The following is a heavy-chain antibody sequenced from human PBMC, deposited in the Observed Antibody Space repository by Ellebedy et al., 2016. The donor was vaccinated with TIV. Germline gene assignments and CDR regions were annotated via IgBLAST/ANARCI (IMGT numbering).Heavy chain of an antibody. CDR1: GYTFTSYR. CDR3: ARDRVTYYGSGSSFDL. D-gene: IGHD3-10*01. CDR2: ISAYNGNT. V-gene: IGHV1-18*01. J-gene: IGHJ2*01. Sequence: ASVKVSXKASGYTFTSYRISWVRQAPGQGLEWMGWISAYNGNTNYAQKLQGRVTMTTDTSTSTAYMELRSLRSDDTAVYYCARDRVTYYGSGSSFDLWGRGTLVTVSS.